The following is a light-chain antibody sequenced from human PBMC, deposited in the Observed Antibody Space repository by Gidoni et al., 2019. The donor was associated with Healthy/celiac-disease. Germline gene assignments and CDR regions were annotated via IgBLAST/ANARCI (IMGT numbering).Light chain of an antibody. CDR2: QDS. CDR3: QAWDSSTVRV. V-gene: IGLV3-1*01. Sequence: SYELAQPPSVSVSPGQTASITCSGDKLGDKYACWYQQKPGQSPVLVIYQDSKRPSGIPERFSGSNSGNTATLTISGTKAMDEADYYCQAWDSSTVRVFGGGTKLTVL. J-gene: IGLJ2*01. CDR1: KLGDKY.